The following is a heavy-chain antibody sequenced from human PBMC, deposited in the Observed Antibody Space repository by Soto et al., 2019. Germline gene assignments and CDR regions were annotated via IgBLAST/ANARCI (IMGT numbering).Heavy chain of an antibody. CDR3: ARDSDSEKYYYGMDV. Sequence: SETLSLTCTVSGGSISSGDYYWSWIRQPPGKGLEWIGYIYYSGSTYYNPSLKSRVTISVDTSKNQFSLKLSSVTAADTAVYYCARDSDSEKYYYGMDVWGQGTTVTVS. CDR2: IYYSGST. J-gene: IGHJ6*02. CDR1: GGSISSGDYY. D-gene: IGHD5-12*01. V-gene: IGHV4-30-4*01.